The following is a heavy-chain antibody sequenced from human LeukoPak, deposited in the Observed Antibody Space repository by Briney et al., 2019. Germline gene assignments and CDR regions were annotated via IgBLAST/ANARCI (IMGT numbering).Heavy chain of an antibody. Sequence: AGGSLRLSCSASGFTFSGSAMHWVRQASGKGLEWVGRIRSKANSYATAYAASVKGRFTISRDDSKNTAYLQMNSLKTEDTAVYYCTRSDSSSSKWGQGTLVTVSS. CDR2: IRSKANSYAT. J-gene: IGHJ4*02. D-gene: IGHD6-6*01. V-gene: IGHV3-73*01. CDR3: TRSDSSSSK. CDR1: GFTFSGSA.